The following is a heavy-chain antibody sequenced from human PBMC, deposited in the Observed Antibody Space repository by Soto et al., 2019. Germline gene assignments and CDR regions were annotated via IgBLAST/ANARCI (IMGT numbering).Heavy chain of an antibody. Sequence: SQTLSLTCAISGDSVSSNSAAWNWIRQSPSRGLEWLGRTYYRSKWYNDYAVSVKSRITINPDTSKNRFSLQLNSVTPEDTAVYYCAREVPVAGIAVAGNYGMDVWGQGTTVTVSS. J-gene: IGHJ6*02. CDR1: GDSVSSNSAA. CDR2: TYYRSKWYN. D-gene: IGHD6-19*01. V-gene: IGHV6-1*01. CDR3: AREVPVAGIAVAGNYGMDV.